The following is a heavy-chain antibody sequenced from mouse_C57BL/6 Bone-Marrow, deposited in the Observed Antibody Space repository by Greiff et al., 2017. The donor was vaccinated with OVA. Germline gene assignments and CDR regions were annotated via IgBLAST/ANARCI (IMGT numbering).Heavy chain of an antibody. V-gene: IGHV3-6*01. J-gene: IGHJ4*01. D-gene: IGHD2-5*01. Sequence: EVKLQESGPGLVKPSQSLSLTCSVTGYSITSGYYWNWIRQFPGNKLEWMGYISYDGSNNYNPSLKNRISITRDTSKNQFFLKLNSVTTEDTDTYYCARNAYYSNYDYYAMDYWGQGTSVTVSS. CDR1: GYSITSGYY. CDR3: ARNAYYSNYDYYAMDY. CDR2: ISYDGSN.